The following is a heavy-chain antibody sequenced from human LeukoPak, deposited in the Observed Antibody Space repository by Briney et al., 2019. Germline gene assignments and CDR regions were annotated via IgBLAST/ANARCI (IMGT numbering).Heavy chain of an antibody. V-gene: IGHV3-23*01. J-gene: IGHJ4*02. CDR1: GFTFSSYA. Sequence: PGGSLRLSCVVSGFTFSSYAMSWVRQAPGKGLEWVAATSSSDSGKYHADSVRGRFTISRDNSKNTVYLQMNSLIAEDTAVYYCARVVTAMVPLEHVLNYWGQGTLVTVSS. CDR2: TSSSDSGK. CDR3: ARVVTAMVPLEHVLNY. D-gene: IGHD5-18*01.